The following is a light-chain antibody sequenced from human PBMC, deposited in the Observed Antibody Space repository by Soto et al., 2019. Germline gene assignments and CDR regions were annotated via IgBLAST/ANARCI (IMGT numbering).Light chain of an antibody. CDR2: DVS. CDR1: SSDVGGYNY. Sequence: QSALTQPASVSGSPGQSITISCTGTSSDVGGYNYVSWYQHHPGKAPKLMIYDVSNRPSGVSNRFSGSKSGNTASLTIFGLQAEDEADYYCSSYTSSSTLVFGGGTQLTVL. J-gene: IGLJ2*01. V-gene: IGLV2-14*03. CDR3: SSYTSSSTLV.